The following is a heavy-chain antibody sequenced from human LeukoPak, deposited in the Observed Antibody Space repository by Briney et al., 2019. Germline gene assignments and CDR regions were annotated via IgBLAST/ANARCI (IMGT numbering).Heavy chain of an antibody. CDR2: LSGSGGIT. CDR1: GFTFSSYA. D-gene: IGHD4-11*01. V-gene: IGHV3-23*01. J-gene: IGHJ3*02. Sequence: SGGSLRLSCAASGFTFSSYAMPGVRQAPGKGLEWVSGLSGSGGITNYANSVKGRFSISRDNSKNTMSLQMNSQGVEDTALYFCAKASGDYLGPHRALDIWGQGTQVTVS. CDR3: AKASGDYLGPHRALDI.